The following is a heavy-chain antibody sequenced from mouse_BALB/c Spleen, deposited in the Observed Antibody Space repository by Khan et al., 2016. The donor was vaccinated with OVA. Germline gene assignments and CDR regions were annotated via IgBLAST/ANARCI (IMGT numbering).Heavy chain of an antibody. V-gene: IGHV2-9*02. Sequence: QVQLKQSGPGLVAPSQSLSITCTVSGFSSTNYGVNWVRQPPGTGLEWLGVIWAGGSTNYNSAHMSSLSISKAKYKSQVFLRMNILPTDDTSVYYCATIFYSKRYYSMDYWGQGTSVTVSS. CDR2: IWAGGST. D-gene: IGHD2-5*01. CDR1: GFSSTNYG. J-gene: IGHJ4*01. CDR3: ATIFYSKRYYSMDY.